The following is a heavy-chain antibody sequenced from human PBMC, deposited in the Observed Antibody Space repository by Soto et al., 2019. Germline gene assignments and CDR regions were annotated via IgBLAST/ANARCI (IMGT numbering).Heavy chain of an antibody. Sequence: PGGSLRLSCAASGFTFSSYSMNWVRQAPGKGLEWVSSISSSSSYIYYADSVKGRFTISRDNAKNPLYLQMNSLKTEDTAVYYCTTDLAAGHDYDFWSGIADAFDIWGQGTMVTVSS. CDR3: TTDLAAGHDYDFWSGIADAFDI. V-gene: IGHV3-21*03. D-gene: IGHD3-3*01. CDR1: GFTFSSYS. J-gene: IGHJ3*02. CDR2: ISSSSSYI.